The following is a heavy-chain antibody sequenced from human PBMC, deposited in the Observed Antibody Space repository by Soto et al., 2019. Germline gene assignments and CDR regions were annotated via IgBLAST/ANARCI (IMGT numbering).Heavy chain of an antibody. CDR3: ARGWSGSPTSHYYYYGMDV. D-gene: IGHD1-26*01. CDR2: INPNSGGT. CDR1: GYTFTSDD. Sequence: ASVQVPCKASGYTFTSDDMHWVRQAPGQGLEWMGWINPNSGGTNYAQKFQGWVTMTRDTSISTAYMELSRLRSDDTAVYYCARGWSGSPTSHYYYYGMDVWGQGTTVTVSS. V-gene: IGHV1-2*04. J-gene: IGHJ6*02.